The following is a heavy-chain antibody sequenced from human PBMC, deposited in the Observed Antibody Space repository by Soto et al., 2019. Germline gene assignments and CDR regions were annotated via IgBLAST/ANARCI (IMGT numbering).Heavy chain of an antibody. Sequence: PGESLKISCQGSGYSFTSYWISWVRQMPGKGLEWMGRIDPSDSYTNYSPSFQGHVTISADKSISTAYLQWSSLKASDTAMYYCARLPVESSIAAAGNYWGQGTLVTVSS. CDR2: IDPSDSYT. D-gene: IGHD6-13*01. J-gene: IGHJ4*02. V-gene: IGHV5-10-1*01. CDR3: ARLPVESSIAAAGNY. CDR1: GYSFTSYW.